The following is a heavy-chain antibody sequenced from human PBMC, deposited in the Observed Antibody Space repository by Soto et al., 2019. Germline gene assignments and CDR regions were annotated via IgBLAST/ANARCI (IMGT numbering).Heavy chain of an antibody. Sequence: LSLTCTVSGGSISSGGYYWSWIRQHPGKGLEWIGYIYYSGSTYYNPSLKSRVTISVDTSKNQFSLKLSSVTAADTAVYYCARDRLSYYDFWSGYSTWGYYYYGMDVWGQGTTVTVSS. CDR2: IYYSGST. CDR1: GGSISSGGYY. V-gene: IGHV4-31*03. J-gene: IGHJ6*02. CDR3: ARDRLSYYDFWSGYSTWGYYYYGMDV. D-gene: IGHD3-3*01.